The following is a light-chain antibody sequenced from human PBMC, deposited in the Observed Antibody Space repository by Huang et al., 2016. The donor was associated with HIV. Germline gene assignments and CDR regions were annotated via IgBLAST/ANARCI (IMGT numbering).Light chain of an antibody. CDR3: QQYDKWPMYT. Sequence: EIVMTQSPASLSVPAREAAILSCRASQSVNTNLAWYYQKPGQAPRLLIHNVSTRATDVPGRFSGIGSGTEFTLVINNPQPEDCGIYHCQQYDKWPMYTFGPGTKVEI. CDR1: QSVNTN. J-gene: IGKJ2*01. V-gene: IGKV3-15*01. CDR2: NVS.